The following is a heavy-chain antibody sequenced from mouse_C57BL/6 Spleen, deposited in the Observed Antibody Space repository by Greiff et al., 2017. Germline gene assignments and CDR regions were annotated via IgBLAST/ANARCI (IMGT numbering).Heavy chain of an antibody. J-gene: IGHJ4*01. D-gene: IGHD1-1*02. CDR2: INYDGSST. V-gene: IGHV5-16*01. CDR1: GFTFSDYY. CDR3: ARGSYGRGMDY. Sequence: EVKVVESEGGLVQPGSSMKLSCTASGFTFSDYYMAWVRQVPEKGLEWVANINYDGSSTYYLDSLKSRFIISRDNAKNILYLQMSSLKSEDTATYYCARGSYGRGMDYWGQGTSVTVSS.